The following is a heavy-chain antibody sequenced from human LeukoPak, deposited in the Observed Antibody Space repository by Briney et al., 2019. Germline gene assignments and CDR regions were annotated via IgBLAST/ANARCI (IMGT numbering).Heavy chain of an antibody. D-gene: IGHD7-27*01. Sequence: SETLSLTCAVYGGSFSGYYWSWLRQPPGKGLEWIGEINHCGSTNYNPSLKSRVTISVATSKNEFSLKLSSVTAADTAVYYCARSRRDWGYFDYWGQGTLVTVSS. CDR1: GGSFSGYY. CDR2: INHCGST. J-gene: IGHJ4*02. CDR3: ARSRRDWGYFDY. V-gene: IGHV4-34*01.